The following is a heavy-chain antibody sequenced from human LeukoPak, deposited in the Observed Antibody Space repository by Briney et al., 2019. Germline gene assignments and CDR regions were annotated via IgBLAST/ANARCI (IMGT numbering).Heavy chain of an antibody. J-gene: IGHJ6*03. V-gene: IGHV1-69*05. D-gene: IGHD4-17*01. CDR2: IIPIFGTA. CDR1: GGTFSSYA. CDR3: ASTAKRDYGDYGHYYYYYMDV. Sequence: GSSVKVSCKASGGTFSSYAISWVRQAPGQGLEWMGGIIPIFGTANYAQKFQGRVTITTDESTSTAYMELSSLRSEDTAVYYCASTAKRDYGDYGHYYYYYMDVWGKGTTVTVS.